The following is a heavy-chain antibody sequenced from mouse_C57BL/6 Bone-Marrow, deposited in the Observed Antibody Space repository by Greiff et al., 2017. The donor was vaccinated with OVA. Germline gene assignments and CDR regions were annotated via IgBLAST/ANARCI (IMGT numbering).Heavy chain of an antibody. Sequence: EVKVVESGGGLVKPGGSLKLSCAASGFTFSSYTMSWVRQTPEKRLEWVATISGGGGNTYYPDSVKGRFTISRDNAKNTLYLQMSSLRSEDTALYYCARRDDYDTFAYWGQGTLVTVSA. J-gene: IGHJ3*01. CDR1: GFTFSSYT. D-gene: IGHD2-4*01. CDR2: ISGGGGNT. V-gene: IGHV5-9*01. CDR3: ARRDDYDTFAY.